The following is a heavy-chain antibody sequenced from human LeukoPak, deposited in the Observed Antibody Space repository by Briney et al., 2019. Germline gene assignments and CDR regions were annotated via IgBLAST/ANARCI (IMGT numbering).Heavy chain of an antibody. D-gene: IGHD2-2*01. CDR2: TYYRSTWYN. CDR3: ARRLTQYDCFDP. J-gene: IGHJ5*02. V-gene: IGHV6-1*01. Sequence: SQTLSLTCAISGDSVSSNSVTWNWIRQSPSRGLEWLGRTYYRSTWYNDYAISVRGRITVNPDTSKNQFSLHLNSVTPEDTAVYYCARRLTQYDCFDPWGQGILVTVSS. CDR1: GDSVSSNSVT.